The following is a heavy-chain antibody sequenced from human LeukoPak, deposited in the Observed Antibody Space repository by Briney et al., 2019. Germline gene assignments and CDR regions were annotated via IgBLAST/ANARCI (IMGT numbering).Heavy chain of an antibody. CDR3: AKSRGIQAFDY. Sequence: GGSLRLSCAASGFTFSSYAMSWVRQAPGKGLEWVSAISGSGGSTYYADSVKGRFTISGDISKNTLYLQMNSLRAEDTAVYFCAKSRGIQAFDYWGQGTLVSVSS. CDR2: ISGSGGST. D-gene: IGHD5-18*01. CDR1: GFTFSSYA. V-gene: IGHV3-23*01. J-gene: IGHJ4*02.